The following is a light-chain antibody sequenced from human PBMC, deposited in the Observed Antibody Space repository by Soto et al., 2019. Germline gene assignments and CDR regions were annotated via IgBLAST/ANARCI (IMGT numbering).Light chain of an antibody. Sequence: EIVLTQSPGTLSLSPGERATLSCRASQSVSSNFLAWYQQKPGQAPRLLMYETSSRATGIPERFSGSGSGTDFTLTIHRLEPEDSAVYYCQQYGSSPITFGQGTRLEIK. CDR2: ETS. CDR3: QQYGSSPIT. J-gene: IGKJ5*01. CDR1: QSVSSNF. V-gene: IGKV3-20*01.